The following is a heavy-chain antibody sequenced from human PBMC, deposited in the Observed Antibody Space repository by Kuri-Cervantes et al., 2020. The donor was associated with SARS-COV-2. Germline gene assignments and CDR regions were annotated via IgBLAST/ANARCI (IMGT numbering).Heavy chain of an antibody. CDR1: GASISSYY. CDR2: IYYSGST. V-gene: IGHV4-59*01. CDR3: ARGGGYDYPHY. Sequence: GSLRLSCTVSGASISSYYWSWIRQPPGKGLEWIGYIYYSGSTKYNPSLKSRVTISLNPSKNQFSLKLSSVTAADTAVYYCARGGGYDYPHYWGQGTLVTVSS. J-gene: IGHJ4*02. D-gene: IGHD3-16*01.